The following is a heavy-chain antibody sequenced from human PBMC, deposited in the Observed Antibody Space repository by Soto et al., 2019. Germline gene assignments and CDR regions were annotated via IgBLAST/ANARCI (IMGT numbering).Heavy chain of an antibody. D-gene: IGHD5-12*01. V-gene: IGHV3-23*01. CDR3: AKQHSGYDPSYYYYGMDV. J-gene: IGHJ6*02. CDR2: ISGSGGST. Sequence: EVQLLESGGGLVQPGGSLRLSCAASGFTFSSYAMSWVRQAPGKGLEWVSAISGSGGSTYYADSVKGRFTISRDNSKNTLYLQMISLRAEDTAVYYCAKQHSGYDPSYYYYGMDVWGQGTTVTVSS. CDR1: GFTFSSYA.